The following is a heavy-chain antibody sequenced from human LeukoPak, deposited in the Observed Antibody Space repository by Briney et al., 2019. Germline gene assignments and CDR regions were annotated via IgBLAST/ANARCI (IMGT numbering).Heavy chain of an antibody. CDR2: IYYSGST. D-gene: IGHD1-20*01. CDR3: GRYNWNDAWFDP. CDR1: GGSISSGDYY. Sequence: SQTLSLTCTVSGGSISSGDYYWSWIRQPPGKGLDWIGYIYYSGSTYYNPSLKSRVTISVDTSKNQFPMTLSSVTAADTAVYYCGRYNWNDAWFDPWGQGTLVTVSS. V-gene: IGHV4-30-4*01. J-gene: IGHJ5*02.